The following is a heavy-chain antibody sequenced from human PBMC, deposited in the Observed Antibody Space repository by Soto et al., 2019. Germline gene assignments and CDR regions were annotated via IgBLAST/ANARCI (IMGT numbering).Heavy chain of an antibody. CDR3: ARGGGVTMVRGVNYWFDP. V-gene: IGHV4-30-2*01. Sequence: SETLSLTCAVSGGSISSGGYSWSWIRQPPGKGLEWIGYIYHSGSTYYNPSLKSRVTISVDRSKNQLSLKLSSVTAADTAVYYCARGGGVTMVRGVNYWFDPWGQGTLVTVS. J-gene: IGHJ5*02. CDR1: GGSISSGGYS. CDR2: IYHSGST. D-gene: IGHD3-10*01.